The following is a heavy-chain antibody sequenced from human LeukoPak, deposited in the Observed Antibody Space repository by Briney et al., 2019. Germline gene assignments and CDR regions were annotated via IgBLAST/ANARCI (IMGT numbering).Heavy chain of an antibody. Sequence: PSETLSLTCAVYGGSFSGYYWSWIRQPPGKGLEWIGEINHSGSTNYNPSLKSRVTISVDTSKNQFSLKLSSVTAADTAVYYCARGYGSGSYFSFDYWGQGTLVTASS. V-gene: IGHV4-34*01. CDR2: INHSGST. CDR1: GGSFSGYY. D-gene: IGHD3-10*01. J-gene: IGHJ4*02. CDR3: ARGYGSGSYFSFDY.